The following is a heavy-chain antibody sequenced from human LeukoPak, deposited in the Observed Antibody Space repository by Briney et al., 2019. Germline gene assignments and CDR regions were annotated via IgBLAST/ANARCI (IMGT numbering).Heavy chain of an antibody. CDR1: GDSFTNYW. V-gene: IGHV5-51*01. J-gene: IGHJ5*02. D-gene: IGHD2-21*01. CDR3: ATTVIGRLSWFDP. Sequence: GESLRISCKASGDSFTNYWIGWVRQMPGRGLGWMGNIYLGDSDITYSPSFQGQVTISADRSINTAYLKWSTLKASDTAIYYCATTVIGRLSWFDPWGQGTQVTVSS. CDR2: IYLGDSDI.